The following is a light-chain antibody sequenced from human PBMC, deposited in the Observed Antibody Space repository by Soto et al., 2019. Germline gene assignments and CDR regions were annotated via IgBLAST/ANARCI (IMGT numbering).Light chain of an antibody. J-gene: IGKJ1*01. CDR2: GAS. CDR1: QSISDT. CDR3: QQYNNWPWT. V-gene: IGKV3-15*01. Sequence: EIVMTQSPATLSVSPGGRATLSCRASQSISDTLAWYQQKPGQAPRLLIHGASTRATGFPARFSGSGSGTDFTLTISSLQSEDFAVYYCQQYNNWPWTFGQGTKEDIK.